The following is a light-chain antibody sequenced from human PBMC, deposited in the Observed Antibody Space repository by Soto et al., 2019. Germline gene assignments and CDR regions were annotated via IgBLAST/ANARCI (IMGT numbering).Light chain of an antibody. CDR1: SSDVGTHNR. V-gene: IGLV2-18*02. CDR3: SSFTTSNTWV. Sequence: QSVLTQSPSVSGSPGQSVTISCTGTSSDVGTHNRVSWYQQSPGTAPKLMIYEVSNRPSGVPDRFSGSKSGNTASLTISGLQPEDEADYYCSSFTTSNTWVLGGGTKVTVL. J-gene: IGLJ3*02. CDR2: EVS.